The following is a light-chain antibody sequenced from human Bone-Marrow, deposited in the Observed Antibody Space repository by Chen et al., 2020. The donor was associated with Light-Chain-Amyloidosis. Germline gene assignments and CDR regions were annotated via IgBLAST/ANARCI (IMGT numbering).Light chain of an antibody. CDR2: DAS. Sequence: DIVLTQSPATLSLSPGERATLSCRASQSVRRYLDWYQQKPGQAPRLLIYDASNRASGLPARFSGSGSGTDVTLTISSLEPEDFAVYYCQQRSNWPQRTFGQGTKVEIK. CDR1: QSVRRY. V-gene: IGKV3-11*01. CDR3: QQRSNWPQRT. J-gene: IGKJ1*01.